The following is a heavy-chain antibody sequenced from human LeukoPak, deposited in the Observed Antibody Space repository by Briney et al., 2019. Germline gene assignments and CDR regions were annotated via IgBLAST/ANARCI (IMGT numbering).Heavy chain of an antibody. CDR3: ARGGTPNCSGGSCYDY. V-gene: IGHV1-69*04. CDR1: GGTFSSYA. Sequence: GASVKVSCKASGGTFSSYAISWVRQAPGQGLEWMGRIIPILGIANYAQKFQGRVTITADRATSTAYMDLSRLRSEDTAVYYCARGGTPNCSGGSCYDYWGQGTLVTVSS. CDR2: IIPILGIA. J-gene: IGHJ4*02. D-gene: IGHD2-15*01.